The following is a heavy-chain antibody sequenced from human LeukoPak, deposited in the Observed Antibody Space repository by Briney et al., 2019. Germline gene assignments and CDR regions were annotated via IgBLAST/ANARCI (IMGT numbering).Heavy chain of an antibody. CDR2: IYYSGST. Sequence: SETLSLTCTVSGGSISSHYWSWLRQPPGKGLEWIGYIYYSGSTNYNPSLKSRVTISVDTSKNQFSLKLSSVTAADTAVYYCARDTFLSGAFDIWGQGTMVTVSS. J-gene: IGHJ3*02. D-gene: IGHD6-25*01. CDR3: ARDTFLSGAFDI. V-gene: IGHV4-59*11. CDR1: GGSISSHY.